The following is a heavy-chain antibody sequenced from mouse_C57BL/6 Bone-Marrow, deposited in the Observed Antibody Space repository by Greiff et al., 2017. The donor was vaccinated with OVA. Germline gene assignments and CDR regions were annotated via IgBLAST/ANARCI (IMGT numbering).Heavy chain of an antibody. J-gene: IGHJ2*01. D-gene: IGHD1-1*01. CDR3: AITGSYVGY. Sequence: QVQLQQPGAELVKPGASVKLSCKASGYTFTSYWMQWVKQRPGQGLEWIGEIDPSDSYTNYNQKFKGKATLTVDTSSSTAYMQLSSLTSEDSAVYYCAITGSYVGYWGQGTTLTVSS. CDR1: GYTFTSYW. CDR2: IDPSDSYT. V-gene: IGHV1-50*01.